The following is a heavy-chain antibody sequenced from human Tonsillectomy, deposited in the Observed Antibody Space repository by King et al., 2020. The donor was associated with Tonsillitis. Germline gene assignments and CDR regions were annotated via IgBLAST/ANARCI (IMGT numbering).Heavy chain of an antibody. V-gene: IGHV3-9*01. J-gene: IGHJ6*02. CDR1: GFTFDDYA. CDR2: ISWSSDSI. Sequence: VQLVESGGGLVQPGRSLRLSCAASGFTFDDYAMHWVRHAPGKGLEWVSGISWSSDSIAYADSVKGRFTISRDNAKNSLYLQMNSLRADDTALYYCVKDLAPRWETTPGDYGMDVWGQGTTVTVSS. CDR3: VKDLAPRWETTPGDYGMDV. D-gene: IGHD1-26*01.